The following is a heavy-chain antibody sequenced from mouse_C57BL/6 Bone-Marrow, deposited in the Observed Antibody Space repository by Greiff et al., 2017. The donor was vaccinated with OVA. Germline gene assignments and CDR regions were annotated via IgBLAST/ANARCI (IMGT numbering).Heavy chain of an antibody. CDR2: IYPRSGNT. V-gene: IGHV1-81*01. D-gene: IGHD2-3*01. CDR1: GYTFTSYG. J-gene: IGHJ2*01. Sequence: VQLQQSGAELARPGASVKLSCKASGYTFTSYGISWVKQRTGQGLEWIGEIYPRSGNTYYNEKFKGKATLTADKSSSTAYMELRSLTSEDSAVYVCARWGWLGDYWGQGTTLTVSS. CDR3: ARWGWLGDY.